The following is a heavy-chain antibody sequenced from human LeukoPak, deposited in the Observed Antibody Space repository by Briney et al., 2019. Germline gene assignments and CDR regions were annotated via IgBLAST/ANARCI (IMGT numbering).Heavy chain of an antibody. CDR2: IDYSGST. J-gene: IGHJ4*02. V-gene: IGHV4-59*12. Sequence: NTSETLSLTCTVSGGSISSYYWSWIRQPPGKGLEWIGYIDYSGSTNYNPSLQSRVTISVDTSKNQFSLKLSSVTAADTAVYYCARGSRVVVTANPHPLDYWGQGTLVTVSS. CDR3: ARGSRVVVTANPHPLDY. D-gene: IGHD2-21*02. CDR1: GGSISSYY.